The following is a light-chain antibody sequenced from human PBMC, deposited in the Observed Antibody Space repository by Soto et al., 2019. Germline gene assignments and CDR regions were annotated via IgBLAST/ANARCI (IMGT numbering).Light chain of an antibody. CDR2: GAF. J-gene: IGKJ3*01. Sequence: ETVSRHSPGTLSLAPGQTATVSCRASESLITEALAWYQQKPGQAPRLLIYGAFARDAAIPDRFNGSGSGTDFAFTISRLEIEDSAVYYCKQYGVSPLTFGPGTEVDIK. V-gene: IGKV3-20*01. CDR1: ESLITEA. CDR3: KQYGVSPLT.